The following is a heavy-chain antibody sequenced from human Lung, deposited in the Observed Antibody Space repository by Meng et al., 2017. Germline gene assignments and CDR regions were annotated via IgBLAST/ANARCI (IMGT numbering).Heavy chain of an antibody. CDR1: VYIFTRYG. D-gene: IGHD2-15*01. Sequence: QVQLVQSGGEVKKPGASVKVSCKASVYIFTRYGITWVRQAPGQGLEWMGWISGYNGNTNYAQKLQGRVTMTTDTSTSTAYMELRSLRSDDTAVYYCARAEEEYCSGGSYPNFDFWGQGTLVTVSS. CDR3: ARAEEEYCSGGSYPNFDF. CDR2: ISGYNGNT. V-gene: IGHV1-18*01. J-gene: IGHJ4*02.